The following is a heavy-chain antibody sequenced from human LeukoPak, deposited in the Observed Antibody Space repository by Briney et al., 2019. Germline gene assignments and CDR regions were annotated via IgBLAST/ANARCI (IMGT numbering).Heavy chain of an antibody. Sequence: GGPLRLSCAASGFTFSNYEMNWVRQAPGKGLEWVSYISSSGGTIYYADSVKGRFTISRDNAKNSLYLQMHSLRAEDTAVYYCASRPPPSRGPYDYWGQGTLVTVSS. CDR3: ASRPPPSRGPYDY. V-gene: IGHV3-48*03. CDR1: GFTFSNYE. D-gene: IGHD3-10*01. CDR2: ISSSGGTI. J-gene: IGHJ4*02.